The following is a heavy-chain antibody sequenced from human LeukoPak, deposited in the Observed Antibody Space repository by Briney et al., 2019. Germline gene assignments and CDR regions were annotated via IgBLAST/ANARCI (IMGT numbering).Heavy chain of an antibody. J-gene: IGHJ3*02. D-gene: IGHD7-27*01. CDR1: GFTFSSYG. Sequence: PGGSLRLSCAASGFTFSSYGMHWVRQAPGKGLEWVAFIRYDGSNKYYADSVKGRFTISRDNSKNTLYLQMNSLRAEDTAVYYCAKALGGLTGDGGDAFDIWGQGTMVTVSS. V-gene: IGHV3-30*02. CDR2: IRYDGSNK. CDR3: AKALGGLTGDGGDAFDI.